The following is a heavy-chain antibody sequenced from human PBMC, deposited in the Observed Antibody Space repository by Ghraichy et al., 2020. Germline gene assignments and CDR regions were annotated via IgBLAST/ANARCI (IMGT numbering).Heavy chain of an antibody. Sequence: SETLSLTCTVSGGSISSYYWSWLRQPPGKGLEWIGYIYYSGSTNYNPSLKSRVTISVDTSKNQFSLKLSSVTAADTAVYYCARQFRYFDLWGRGTLVTVSS. CDR3: ARQFRYFDL. CDR1: GGSISSYY. CDR2: IYYSGST. V-gene: IGHV4-59*08. J-gene: IGHJ2*01.